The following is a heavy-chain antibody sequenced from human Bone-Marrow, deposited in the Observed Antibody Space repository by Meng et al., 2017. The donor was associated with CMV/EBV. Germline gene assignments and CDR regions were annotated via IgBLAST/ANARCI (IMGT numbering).Heavy chain of an antibody. CDR3: TRSPRSSSSPFDY. V-gene: IGHV4-59*01. CDR1: GGSISSYY. D-gene: IGHD6-6*01. CDR2: IYYTGIT. J-gene: IGHJ4*02. Sequence: SETLSLTCAVYGGSISSYYWSWIRQPPGKRLEWIGYIYYTGITNYNSSLKGRVTISVDTSKNQFSLKLTSVTAADTAVYYCTRSPRSSSSPFDYWAQGTLVTVSS.